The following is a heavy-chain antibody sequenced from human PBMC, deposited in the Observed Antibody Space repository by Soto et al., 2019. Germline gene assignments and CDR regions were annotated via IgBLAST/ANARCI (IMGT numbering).Heavy chain of an antibody. D-gene: IGHD6-25*01. CDR1: GGSISSSSYY. V-gene: IGHV4-39*01. J-gene: IGHJ4*02. CDR2: IYYSGST. Sequence: QLQLQESGPGLVKPSETLSLTCTVSGGSISSSSYYWGWIRQPPGKGLEWIGSIYYSGSTYYNPSLTSRVTISVDTSKNPFSLKLSSVTAADTAVYYCARHSPGRTPANYWGQGTLVTVSS. CDR3: ARHSPGRTPANY.